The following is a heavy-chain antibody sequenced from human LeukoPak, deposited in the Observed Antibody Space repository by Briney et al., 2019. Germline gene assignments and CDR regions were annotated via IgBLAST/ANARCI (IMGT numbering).Heavy chain of an antibody. V-gene: IGHV3-74*01. CDR2: TNSDGSST. CDR1: GFIFRNFW. D-gene: IGHD2-15*01. CDR3: ARRYCSGGSCYSGWHFDL. J-gene: IGHJ2*01. Sequence: GGSLRLSCAASGFIFRNFWMHWVRHAPGKGLVWVSRTNSDGSSTDYADSVKGRFTISRDNAKNTLYLQMNSLRAEDTAVYYCARRYCSGGSCYSGWHFDLWGRGTLVTVSS.